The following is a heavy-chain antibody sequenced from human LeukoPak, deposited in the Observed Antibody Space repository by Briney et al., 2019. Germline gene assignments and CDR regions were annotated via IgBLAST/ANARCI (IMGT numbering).Heavy chain of an antibody. D-gene: IGHD4-11*01. CDR2: IHYSGST. Sequence: SETLSLTCTVSGGSISSSRNYWGWIRQPPWKRLEWIGSIHYSGSTYYSPSLKSRVTISVDMSKNQFSLKLTSVTAADTAVYYCARQGSNWYFEYFQHWGQGTLVTVSS. CDR1: GGSISSSRNY. V-gene: IGHV4-39*01. CDR3: ARQGSNWYFEYFQH. J-gene: IGHJ1*01.